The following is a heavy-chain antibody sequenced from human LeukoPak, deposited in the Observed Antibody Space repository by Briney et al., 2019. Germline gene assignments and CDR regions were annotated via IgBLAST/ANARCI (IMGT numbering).Heavy chain of an antibody. CDR3: ARDFVDTAIMYYFDY. D-gene: IGHD5-18*01. CDR1: GFTFSSYA. J-gene: IGHJ4*02. Sequence: GRSLRLSCAASGFTFSSYAMHWVRQAPGKGLEWVAVISYDGSNKYYADSVKGRFTISRDNSKNTLYLQMNSLRAEDTAVYYCARDFVDTAIMYYFDYWGQGTLVTVSS. V-gene: IGHV3-30*04. CDR2: ISYDGSNK.